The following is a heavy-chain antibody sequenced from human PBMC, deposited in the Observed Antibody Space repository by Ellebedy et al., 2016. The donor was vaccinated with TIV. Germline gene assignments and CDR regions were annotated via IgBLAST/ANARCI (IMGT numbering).Heavy chain of an antibody. CDR3: ARVYSGYGNFDY. D-gene: IGHD5-12*01. Sequence: SETLSLTXTVSGGSISSYYWSWIRQPPGKGLEWIGYIYYSGSTNYNPSLKSRVTISVDTSKNQFSLKLSSVTAADTAVYYCARVYSGYGNFDYWGQGTLVTVSS. V-gene: IGHV4-59*01. J-gene: IGHJ4*02. CDR1: GGSISSYY. CDR2: IYYSGST.